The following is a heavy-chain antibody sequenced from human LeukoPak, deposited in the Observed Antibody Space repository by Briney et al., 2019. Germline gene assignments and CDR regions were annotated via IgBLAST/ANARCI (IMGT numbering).Heavy chain of an antibody. CDR1: GFTFDNHF. CDR2: ISWDGDST. V-gene: IGHV3-43*01. Sequence: PGGSLRLSCAASGFTFDNHFMSWVRQRPGKSLEWVSLISWDGDSTYYADSVRGRFTISRDNSKNSLFVQMNSLRAEDTAVYFCAKSRSGSANWALQIFDNWGQGTLVTVSS. CDR3: AKSRSGSANWALQIFDN. J-gene: IGHJ4*02. D-gene: IGHD1-1*01.